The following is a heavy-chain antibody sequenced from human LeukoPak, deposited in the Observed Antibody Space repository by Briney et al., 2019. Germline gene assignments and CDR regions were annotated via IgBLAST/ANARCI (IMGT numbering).Heavy chain of an antibody. CDR3: ARDLVDIVVVPAAVEAWPNKNYYYYGMDV. V-gene: IGHV3-21*01. D-gene: IGHD2-2*01. J-gene: IGHJ6*02. CDR1: GFTFSSYS. Sequence: PGGSLRLSCAASGFTFSSYSMNWVRQAPGKGLEWVSSISSSSSYIYYADSVKGRFTISRDNAKNSLYLQMNSLRAEDTAVYYCARDLVDIVVVPAAVEAWPNKNYYYYGMDVWGQGTTVTVSS. CDR2: ISSSSSYI.